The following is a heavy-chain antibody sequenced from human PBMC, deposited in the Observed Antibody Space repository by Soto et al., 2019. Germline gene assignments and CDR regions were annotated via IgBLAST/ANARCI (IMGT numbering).Heavy chain of an antibody. Sequence: QVQLQESGPGLVKPSQTLSLTCTVSGGSISSGGYFWNWIRQHPGKGLEWIGYISYGGTTYHTPSLKSRVSMSVDTSRNQFSLKLTSVAAADTAVYCCATYVCGVDCSCCCRANWGQGALVSVSS. D-gene: IGHD2-21*02. J-gene: IGHJ4*02. CDR1: GGSISSGGYF. CDR3: ATYVCGVDCSCCCRAN. V-gene: IGHV4-31*03. CDR2: ISYGGTT.